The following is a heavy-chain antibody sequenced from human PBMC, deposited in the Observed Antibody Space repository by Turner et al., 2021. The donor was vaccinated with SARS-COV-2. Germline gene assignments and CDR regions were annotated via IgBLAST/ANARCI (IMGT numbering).Heavy chain of an antibody. CDR1: GFTFSDYW. CDR3: VRHGSWNFDS. CDR2: IKTDGSSK. V-gene: IGHV3-7*01. J-gene: IGHJ5*01. D-gene: IGHD1-1*01. Sequence: EVQLVESGGGLVQSGGSLRLSCAGSGFTFSDYWMGWVRQGPGKGLEWVANIKTDGSSKYYVDSVKDRFTTSRDNAKNSLYLQMYSLRAEDTAVYYCVRHGSWNFDSWGQGTLVTVSS.